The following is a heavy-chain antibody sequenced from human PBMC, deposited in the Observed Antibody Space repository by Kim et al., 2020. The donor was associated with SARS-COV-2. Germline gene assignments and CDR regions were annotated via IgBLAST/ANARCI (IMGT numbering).Heavy chain of an antibody. Sequence: GGSLRLSCAASGFTFSSYAMHWVRQAPGKGLEWVAVISYDGSNKYYADSVKGRFTISRDNSKNTLYLQMNSLRAEDTAVYYCARGEYSSSWYLGMDVWGQGTTVTVSS. CDR3: ARGEYSSSWYLGMDV. V-gene: IGHV3-30*04. CDR2: ISYDGSNK. J-gene: IGHJ6*02. D-gene: IGHD6-13*01. CDR1: GFTFSSYA.